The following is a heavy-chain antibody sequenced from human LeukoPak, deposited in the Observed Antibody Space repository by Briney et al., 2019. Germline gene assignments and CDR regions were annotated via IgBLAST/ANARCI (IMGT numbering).Heavy chain of an antibody. CDR2: INHSGST. V-gene: IGHV4-34*01. CDR1: GGSFSGYY. J-gene: IGHJ4*02. Sequence: PSETLSLTCAVYGGSFSGYYWSWIRQPPGKGLEWIGEINHSGSTNYNPSLKSRVTISVDTSKNQFSLNLSSVTAADTAVYYCARGDSGSYSGDFDYWGQGTLVTVSS. CDR3: ARGDSGSYSGDFDY. D-gene: IGHD1-26*01.